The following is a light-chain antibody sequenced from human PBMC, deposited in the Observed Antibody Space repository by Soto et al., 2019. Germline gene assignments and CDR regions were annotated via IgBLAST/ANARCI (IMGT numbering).Light chain of an antibody. Sequence: QSVLTQSPSVSGAPGQRVTLSCTGSSSNIGAGYDVHWYQQLPGAAPKLLIYDNNNRPSGVPDRFSGSKSGASASLAITGLRAEDEADYYCQSYDTRLSGYVFGTGTKVTVL. V-gene: IGLV1-40*01. CDR3: QSYDTRLSGYV. CDR2: DNN. J-gene: IGLJ1*01. CDR1: SSNIGAGYD.